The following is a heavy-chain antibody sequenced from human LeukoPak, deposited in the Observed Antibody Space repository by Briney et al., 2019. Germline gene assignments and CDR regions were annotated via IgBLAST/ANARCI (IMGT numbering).Heavy chain of an antibody. Sequence: PSETLSLTCAVSGGSISSSNWWSWVRQPPGKGLEWIGEIYHSGSTNYNPSLKSRVTISEDKSKNQFSLKLSSVTAADTAVYYCARGVDYGDEYFDYWGQGTLVTVSS. CDR2: IYHSGST. V-gene: IGHV4-4*02. J-gene: IGHJ4*02. D-gene: IGHD4-17*01. CDR3: ARGVDYGDEYFDY. CDR1: GGSISSSNW.